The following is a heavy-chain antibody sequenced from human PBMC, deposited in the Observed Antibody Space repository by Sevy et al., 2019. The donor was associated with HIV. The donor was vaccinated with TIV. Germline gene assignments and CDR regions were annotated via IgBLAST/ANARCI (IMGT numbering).Heavy chain of an antibody. CDR3: GKCTLWVYDPTNRKCGMDV. V-gene: IGHV1-18*01. CDR2: SSPFTGSP. CDR1: GYNFINYG. D-gene: IGHD5-12*01. Sequence: ASVKVACKASGYNFINYGISWVRQAPGQGLEWVGGSSPFTGSPNYPQKLQDRVTVTTDIATNTAYMELRNLRSDDTAVYYCGKCTLWVYDPTNRKCGMDVWGQGTTVTVSS. J-gene: IGHJ6*02.